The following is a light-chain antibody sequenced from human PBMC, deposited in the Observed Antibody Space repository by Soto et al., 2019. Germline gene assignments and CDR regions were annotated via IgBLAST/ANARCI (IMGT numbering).Light chain of an antibody. V-gene: IGLV2-8*01. CDR1: STDVGAYNY. J-gene: IGLJ1*01. CDR3: SSHGGSNNFYV. Sequence: QSVLIQPPSASGSPGQSVTISCIGTSTDVGAYNYVSWYQQYPGKVPKLMNYEVSKRPSGVPDRFSASKSGNTASLTVSGLQAEDEADYYCSSHGGSNNFYVFGTGTKVTVL. CDR2: EVS.